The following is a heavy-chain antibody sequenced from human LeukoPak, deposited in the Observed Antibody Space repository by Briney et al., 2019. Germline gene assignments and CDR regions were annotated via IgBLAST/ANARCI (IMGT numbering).Heavy chain of an antibody. CDR3: ARVSHSGSLDMHFDI. D-gene: IGHD1-26*01. V-gene: IGHV3-23*01. J-gene: IGHJ3*02. CDR1: GFTFSSYA. Sequence: GGSLRLSCAASGFTFSSYAMSWVRQAPGKGLEWVSAISGSGVSTYYADSAKGRFTISSDNSKNTLYLQMDSLRAEDTAVYYCARVSHSGSLDMHFDIWGQGTMVTVSS. CDR2: ISGSGVST.